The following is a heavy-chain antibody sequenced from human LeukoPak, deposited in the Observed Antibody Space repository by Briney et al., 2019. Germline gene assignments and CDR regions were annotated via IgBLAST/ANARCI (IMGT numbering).Heavy chain of an antibody. CDR2: ISWNSGSI. J-gene: IGHJ4*02. V-gene: IGHV3-9*01. CDR3: AKGRSGSYWDYFDY. CDR1: GFTFDDYA. Sequence: PGGSLRLSRAASGFTFDDYAMHWVRQAPGKGLEWVSGISWNSGSIGYADSVKGRFTISRDNAKNSLYLQMNSLRAEDTALYYCAKGRSGSYWDYFDYWGQGTLVTVSS. D-gene: IGHD3-10*01.